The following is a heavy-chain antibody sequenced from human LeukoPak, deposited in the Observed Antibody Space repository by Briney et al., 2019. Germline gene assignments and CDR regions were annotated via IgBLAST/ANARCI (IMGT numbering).Heavy chain of an antibody. Sequence: SGGSLRLSCAASGFTFSNYAMSWVRQAPGKGLEWVSVISGSGGSTYYADSVKGRFTISRDNSKNTLYLQMNSLRAEDTAVYYCAKVVRYYGSGSYYFDYWGQGTLVTVSS. CDR2: ISGSGGST. CDR3: AKVVRYYGSGSYYFDY. CDR1: GFTFSNYA. V-gene: IGHV3-23*01. D-gene: IGHD3-10*01. J-gene: IGHJ4*02.